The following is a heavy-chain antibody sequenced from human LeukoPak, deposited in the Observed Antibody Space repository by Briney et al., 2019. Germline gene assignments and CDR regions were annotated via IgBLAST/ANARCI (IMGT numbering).Heavy chain of an antibody. J-gene: IGHJ4*02. CDR2: IGTASDT. V-gene: IGHV3-13*01. CDR3: ARGRYSYVIDY. D-gene: IGHD5-18*01. Sequence: GGSLRLSCAASGFTFSSYDMHWVRQATGKGLEWVSAIGTASDTYYPGSVKGRFTISRENAKNSLYLQMNSLRAGDTAVYYCARGRYSYVIDYWGQGTLVTVSS. CDR1: GFTFSSYD.